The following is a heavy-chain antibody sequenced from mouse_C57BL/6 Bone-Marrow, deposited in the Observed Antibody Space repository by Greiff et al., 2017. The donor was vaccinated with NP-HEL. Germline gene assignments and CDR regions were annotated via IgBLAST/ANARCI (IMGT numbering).Heavy chain of an antibody. CDR3: AREDSNYVYFDY. D-gene: IGHD2-5*01. CDR1: GYAFTNYL. J-gene: IGHJ2*01. Sequence: VQLQQSGAELVRPGTSVKVSCKASGYAFTNYLIEWVKQRPGQGLEWIGVINPGSGGTYYNEKFKGKATLTADKSSSTAYMQLSSLTSEDSAVYFCAREDSNYVYFDYGGQGTALTVSS. CDR2: INPGSGGT. V-gene: IGHV1-54*01.